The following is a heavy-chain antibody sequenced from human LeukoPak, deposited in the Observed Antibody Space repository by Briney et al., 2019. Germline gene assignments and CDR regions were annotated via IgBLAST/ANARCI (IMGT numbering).Heavy chain of an antibody. D-gene: IGHD3-22*01. CDR2: IFHSGSA. V-gene: IGHV4-61*09. Sequence: SQTLSLTCTVSGGSISSGGYYWSWIRQPPGKGLEWLGHIFHSGSANYNPSLKSRVSISVDTSKSQFSLKLSSVTAADTAVYYCARSRFYFDSSGYYGSANLFDYWGRGTLVTVSS. J-gene: IGHJ4*02. CDR1: GGSISSGGYY. CDR3: ARSRFYFDSSGYYGSANLFDY.